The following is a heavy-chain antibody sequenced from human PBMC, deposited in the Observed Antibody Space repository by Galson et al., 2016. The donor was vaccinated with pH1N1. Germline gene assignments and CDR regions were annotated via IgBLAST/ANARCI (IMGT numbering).Heavy chain of an antibody. CDR1: GFSVNSSGVG. D-gene: IGHD3-16*01. Sequence: PALVKPTQTLTLTCTFSGFSVNSSGVGVGWIRRPPGKALEWLALIYWDDDKRYSPSLKSRLTITKDTSKNPVVLTMTNMDPVDTATYYGAHREVMITNAFDFWGQATMVTVSS. CDR3: AHREVMITNAFDF. CDR2: IYWDDDK. V-gene: IGHV2-5*02. J-gene: IGHJ3*01.